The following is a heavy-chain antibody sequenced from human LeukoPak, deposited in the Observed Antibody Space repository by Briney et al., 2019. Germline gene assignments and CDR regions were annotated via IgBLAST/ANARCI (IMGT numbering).Heavy chain of an antibody. CDR1: GDSMSSGGYY. CDR2: IFSTGNT. D-gene: IGHD2-21*02. CDR3: ARTRLRGDPFDD. Sequence: SEALSLTCTVSGDSMSSGGYYWSWIRQHPGKGLEWIGYIFSTGNTYYNPSLKSRLTISVDTSKNRFSLQLSFVTAADTAVYYCARTRLRGDPFDDWGQGTLVTVSS. J-gene: IGHJ4*02. V-gene: IGHV4-31*03.